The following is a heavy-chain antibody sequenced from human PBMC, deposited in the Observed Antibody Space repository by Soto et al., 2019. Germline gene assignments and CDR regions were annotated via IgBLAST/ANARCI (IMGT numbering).Heavy chain of an antibody. CDR3: AGGDYYHSSGYYFYYYTMDV. J-gene: IGHJ6*02. CDR1: GGSISSSSYY. CDR2: VYYGGST. D-gene: IGHD3-22*01. Sequence: PSETLCLTCSVAGGSISSSSYYWGWIRQPPGKGLEWIGNVYYGGSTYYNPSLKSRVTISVETSKSQFSLKLSSVTAADTAVYYCAGGDYYHSSGYYFYYYTMDVWGQGTTVTVSS. V-gene: IGHV4-39*01.